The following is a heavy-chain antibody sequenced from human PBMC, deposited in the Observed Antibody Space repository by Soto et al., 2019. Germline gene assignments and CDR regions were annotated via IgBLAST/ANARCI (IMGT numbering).Heavy chain of an antibody. CDR3: ARDVGYCSSSTCLIDH. CDR1: GYTFTSYY. CDR2: INPSGGST. V-gene: IGHV1-46*01. J-gene: IGHJ4*02. Sequence: ASVKVSCKASGYTFTSYYMHWVRQAPGQGLEWMGIINPSGGSTSYAQKFQARVTVTTDTSTTTGYMELRSLRSDDTAVYYCARDVGYCSSSTCLIDHWGQGTLVTVSS. D-gene: IGHD2-2*01.